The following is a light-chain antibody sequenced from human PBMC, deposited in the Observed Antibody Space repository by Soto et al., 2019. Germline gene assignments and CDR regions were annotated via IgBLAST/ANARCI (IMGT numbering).Light chain of an antibody. CDR2: EGS. V-gene: IGLV2-23*01. CDR3: CSYAGSSTYV. CDR1: SSDVGSYNL. J-gene: IGLJ1*01. Sequence: QSALTQPASVSGSPGQSITISCTGTSSDVGSYNLVSWYQQHPGKAPKLMIYEGSKRPSGVSNRFSGSKSGNTASLTISGLQAEDVADYYCCSYAGSSTYVFGTGTQLTVL.